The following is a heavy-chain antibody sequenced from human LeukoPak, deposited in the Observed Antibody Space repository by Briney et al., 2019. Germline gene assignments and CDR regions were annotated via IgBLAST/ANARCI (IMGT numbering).Heavy chain of an antibody. D-gene: IGHD3-9*01. CDR2: TNHSGST. J-gene: IGHJ4*02. CDR1: GGSFSGYY. CDR3: ARGGYDILTGYYRPPPYFFDY. Sequence: SETLSLTCAVYGGSFSGYYWSWIRQPPGKGLEWIGETNHSGSTNYNPSLKSRVTISVDTSKNQFSLKLSSVTAADTAVYYCARGGYDILTGYYRPPPYFFDYWGQGTLVTVSS. V-gene: IGHV4-34*01.